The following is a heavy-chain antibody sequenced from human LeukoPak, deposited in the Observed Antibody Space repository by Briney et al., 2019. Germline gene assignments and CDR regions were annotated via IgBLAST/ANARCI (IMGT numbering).Heavy chain of an antibody. Sequence: GGSLRLSCAASGFTFSSYAMSWVRQAPGKGLEWVSAISGSGGSTYYADSVKGRFTISGDNSKNTLYLQMNSLRAEDTAVYYCAKDTDLAVAGQSFDYWGQGTLVTVSS. V-gene: IGHV3-23*01. CDR2: ISGSGGST. CDR3: AKDTDLAVAGQSFDY. CDR1: GFTFSSYA. D-gene: IGHD6-19*01. J-gene: IGHJ4*02.